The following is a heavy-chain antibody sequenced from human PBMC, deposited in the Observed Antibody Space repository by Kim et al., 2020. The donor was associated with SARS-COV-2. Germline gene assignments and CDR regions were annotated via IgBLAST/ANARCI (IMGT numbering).Heavy chain of an antibody. CDR3: ARSWWEVPYYYYYMDV. CDR1: GFTFSDHY. J-gene: IGHJ6*03. Sequence: GGSLRLSCAASGFTFSDHYMDWVRQAPGKGLEWVGRTRNKANSYTTEYAASVKGRFTISRDDSKNSLYLQMNSLKTEDTAVYYCARSWWEVPYYYYYMDVWGKGTTVTVSS. V-gene: IGHV3-72*01. D-gene: IGHD2-15*01. CDR2: TRNKANSYTT.